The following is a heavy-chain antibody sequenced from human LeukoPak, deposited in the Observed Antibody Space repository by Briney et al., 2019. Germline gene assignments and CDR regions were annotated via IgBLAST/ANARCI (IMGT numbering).Heavy chain of an antibody. Sequence: SETLSLTCTVSGVSISTYSWSWIRQPPGKGLEWIGYISYSGSTSYNPSLRSRVTISVDTSKNQFSLKLSSVTAADTAVYYCARASVTYYYYYYMDVWGKGTTVTVSS. V-gene: IGHV4-59*01. CDR3: ARASVTYYYYYYMDV. J-gene: IGHJ6*03. CDR2: ISYSGST. D-gene: IGHD4-11*01. CDR1: GVSISTYS.